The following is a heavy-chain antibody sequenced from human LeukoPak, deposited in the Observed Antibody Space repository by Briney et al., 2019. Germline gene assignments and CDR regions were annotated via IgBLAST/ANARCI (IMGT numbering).Heavy chain of an antibody. D-gene: IGHD3-10*01. CDR1: GGSISSSNW. Sequence: NPSETLSLTCAVSGGSISSSNWWSWVRQPPGKGLEWIGEIYHSGSTTNYNPSLKNRVTISVDTSKKQFSLKLSSVTAADTAVYYCARRRWGYGSGSYDYWGQGTLVTVSS. V-gene: IGHV4-4*02. CDR3: ARRRWGYGSGSYDY. J-gene: IGHJ4*02. CDR2: IYHSGSTT.